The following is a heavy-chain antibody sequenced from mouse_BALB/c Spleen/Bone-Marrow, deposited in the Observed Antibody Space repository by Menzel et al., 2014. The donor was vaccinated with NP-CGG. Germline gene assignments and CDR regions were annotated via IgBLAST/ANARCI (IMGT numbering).Heavy chain of an antibody. J-gene: IGHJ1*01. V-gene: IGHV7-3*02. CDR1: GFTLTDYY. D-gene: IGHD2-1*01. CDR2: IRNKAKGYTT. Sequence: EVQLQQSGAGLVQPGGSLSLSCATSGFTLTDYYMSWVRQPPGQALEWLGFIRNKAKGYTTEYSASVKGRFTISRDTSQNIPYLQMTALRPEDRTAYSCARDIECNSSYLCLDDWGPGTTVTVSS. CDR3: ARDIECNSSYLCLDD.